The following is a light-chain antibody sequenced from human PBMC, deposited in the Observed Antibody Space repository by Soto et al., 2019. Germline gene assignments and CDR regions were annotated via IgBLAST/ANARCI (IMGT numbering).Light chain of an antibody. Sequence: QSVLTQPPSTSGTPGQRVTISCSGSSSNIGSNTVNWYQQLPGTAPKLLIYRNNQRPSGVPDRFSGSKSGTSASLAISGLQSEEEADYYCAAWDGSLKGYVFATGTKVTVL. CDR3: AAWDGSLKGYV. J-gene: IGLJ1*01. CDR1: SSNIGSNT. V-gene: IGLV1-44*01. CDR2: RNN.